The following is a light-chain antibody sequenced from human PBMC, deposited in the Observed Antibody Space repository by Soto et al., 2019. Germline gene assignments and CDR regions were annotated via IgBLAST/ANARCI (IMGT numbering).Light chain of an antibody. CDR2: GAS. CDR3: QQLNDYPIT. Sequence: IQLTQSPSSLSASVGDRVTITCRASQGISGYLAWYQQKPGKAPKLLIYGASTLQSGVPSRFSGSGSRTDFTLTISSLQPEDCATYYCQQLNDYPITFGQGTRLEIK. V-gene: IGKV1-9*01. J-gene: IGKJ5*01. CDR1: QGISGY.